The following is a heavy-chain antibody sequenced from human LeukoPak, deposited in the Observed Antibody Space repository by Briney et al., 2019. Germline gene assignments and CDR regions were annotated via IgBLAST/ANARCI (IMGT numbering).Heavy chain of an antibody. CDR3: ARGYYDSSGYYQSPIFDY. CDR2: IRYDGSNK. CDR1: GFTFSSYG. D-gene: IGHD3-22*01. V-gene: IGHV3-30*02. J-gene: IGHJ4*02. Sequence: GGSLRLSCAASGFTFSSYGMHWVRQAPGKGLEWVAFIRYDGSNKYYADSVKGRFTISRDNSKNTLYLQMNTLRAEDTAVYYCARGYYDSSGYYQSPIFDYWGQGTLVTVSS.